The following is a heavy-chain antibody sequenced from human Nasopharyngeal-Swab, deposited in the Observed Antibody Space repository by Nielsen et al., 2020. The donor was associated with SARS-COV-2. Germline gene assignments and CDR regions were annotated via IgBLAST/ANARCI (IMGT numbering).Heavy chain of an antibody. D-gene: IGHD3-10*01. V-gene: IGHV3-11*05. J-gene: IGHJ5*02. CDR3: AKGGIGGSGTGRFDP. CDR2: ISSSSTHI. CDR1: GFTFSDYY. Sequence: GESLKISCAASGFTFSDYYMSWIRQAPGKGLDWLSYISSSSTHINYADSVKGRFTISRDNAKTSVYLQMNSLRAEDTALYYCAKGGIGGSGTGRFDPWGQGTLVTVSS.